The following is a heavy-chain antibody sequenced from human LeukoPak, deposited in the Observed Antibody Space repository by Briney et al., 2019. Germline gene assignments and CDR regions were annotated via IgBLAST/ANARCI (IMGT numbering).Heavy chain of an antibody. J-gene: IGHJ4*02. D-gene: IGHD3-9*01. CDR3: VRYTLTGLYYFDS. CDR1: GGSISSYY. V-gene: IGHV4-59*08. CDR2: INHIGST. Sequence: PSETLSLTCTVSGGSISSYYWSWMRQPPGKGLEYIGYINHIGSTNYNPSLESRVTMSVDTSKNQFSLRLSSVTAADTAVYYCVRYTLTGLYYFDSWGQGTLVTVSS.